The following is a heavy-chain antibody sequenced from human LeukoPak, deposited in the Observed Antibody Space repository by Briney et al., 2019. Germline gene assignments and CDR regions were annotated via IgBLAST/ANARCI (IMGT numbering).Heavy chain of an antibody. J-gene: IGHJ4*02. Sequence: PGGSLRLSCAASGFTFSSYSMIWVRQAPGKGLEWVSGISGSGDSTHYADSVKGRFTISRDDSKTTLYLQMNSLRAEDAAVYYCAKGYGSSVYASFDWWGQGTLVTVSS. D-gene: IGHD3-22*01. V-gene: IGHV3-23*01. CDR2: ISGSGDST. CDR3: AKGYGSSVYASFDW. CDR1: GFTFSSYS.